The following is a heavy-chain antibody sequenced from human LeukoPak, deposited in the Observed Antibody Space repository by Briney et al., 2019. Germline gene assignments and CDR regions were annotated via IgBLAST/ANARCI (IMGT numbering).Heavy chain of an antibody. Sequence: PGGSLRLSCAASGFTLSNYWIHWVRQAPGKGLVWVAYINSDGSRTSYADSVKGRFTISRDNAKNTVHLLMNSLRVEDTAVYYCARPGPYSSGWYQDFDYWDQGTLVTVSS. J-gene: IGHJ4*02. V-gene: IGHV3-74*01. CDR1: GFTLSNYW. CDR2: INSDGSRT. CDR3: ARPGPYSSGWYQDFDY. D-gene: IGHD6-19*01.